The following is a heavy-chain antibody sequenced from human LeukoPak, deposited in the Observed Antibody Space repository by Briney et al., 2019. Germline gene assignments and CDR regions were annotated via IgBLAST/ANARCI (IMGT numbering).Heavy chain of an antibody. CDR3: AKGGEVVSATRVDY. D-gene: IGHD2-15*01. Sequence: PGGSLRLSCAASGFTFSSYAMNWVRQAPGKELEWVSTISGSGGGVYYADSVKGRFTISRDNSKNTLYLQMNSLRAEDTAVYYCAKGGEVVSATRVDYWGQGTLVSVSS. CDR1: GFTFSSYA. V-gene: IGHV3-23*01. CDR2: ISGSGGGV. J-gene: IGHJ4*02.